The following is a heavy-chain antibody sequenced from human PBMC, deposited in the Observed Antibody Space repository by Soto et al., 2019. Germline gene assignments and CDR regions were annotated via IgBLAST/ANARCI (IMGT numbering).Heavy chain of an antibody. CDR3: AKDIVFVPAATLDY. CDR1: GFTFDDYA. CDR2: ISWNSGSI. J-gene: IGHJ4*02. V-gene: IGHV3-9*01. Sequence: GGSLRLSCAASGFTFDDYAMHWVRQAPGKGLEWVSGISWNSGSIGYADSVKGRFTISRDNAKNSLYLQMNSLRAEDTALYYLAKDIVFVPAATLDYWGQRTLVTISS. D-gene: IGHD2-2*01.